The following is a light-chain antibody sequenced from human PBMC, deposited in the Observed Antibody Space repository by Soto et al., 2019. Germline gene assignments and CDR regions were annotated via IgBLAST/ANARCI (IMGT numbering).Light chain of an antibody. V-gene: IGKV3-20*01. CDR2: ATS. J-gene: IGKJ5*01. CDR3: QQYGSSPPIT. Sequence: EIVLTQSPGALSLSPGERATLSCRASQSVSSGYLAWYQQKPGQAPRLLIFATSRRATGIPDRFSGSGSGTDFTLTISRLEPEDVAVYYCQQYGSSPPITFGPGTRLEIK. CDR1: QSVSSGY.